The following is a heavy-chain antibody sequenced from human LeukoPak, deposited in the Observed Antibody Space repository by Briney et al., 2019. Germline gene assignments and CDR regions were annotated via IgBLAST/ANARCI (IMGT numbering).Heavy chain of an antibody. CDR1: GFTFSSYA. CDR3: ARGTGIVGATPVY. Sequence: PGGSLRLSCAASGFTFSSYAMSWVRQAPGKGLEWVSAISGSGGSTYYADSVKGRFTISRDNSKSTLYLQMNSLRVEDTAIFYCARGTGIVGATPVYWGPGTLVTVSS. J-gene: IGHJ4*02. V-gene: IGHV3-23*01. D-gene: IGHD1-26*01. CDR2: ISGSGGST.